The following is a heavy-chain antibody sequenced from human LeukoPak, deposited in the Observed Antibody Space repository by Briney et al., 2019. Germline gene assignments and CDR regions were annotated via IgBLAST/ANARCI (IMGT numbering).Heavy chain of an antibody. CDR2: VKGESDGGTI. J-gene: IGHJ4*02. Sequence: PGGSLRLSCAASGFTFTNAWMSWVRQAPGKGLEWVGRVKGESDGGTIDYAAPVKGRFTISRDDSKTMVSLQMNSLESGDTAVYYCTTDRAISGLPIFGYWGQGTPVTVSS. CDR1: GFTFTNAW. CDR3: TTDRAISGLPIFGY. V-gene: IGHV3-15*01. D-gene: IGHD3-3*01.